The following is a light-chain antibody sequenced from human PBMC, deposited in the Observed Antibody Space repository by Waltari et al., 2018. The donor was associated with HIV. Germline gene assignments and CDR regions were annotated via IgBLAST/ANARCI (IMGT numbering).Light chain of an antibody. CDR2: LGS. J-gene: IGKJ2*01. Sequence: DIVMTQSPLSLPVTPGEPASISCRSSQSLLKRTGYNYLHWYLQKPGQSPQLVIYLGSNRASGVPDRFSGSGSGTDFTLKISRVEAEDVGVYYCMQALQTPWTFGQGTRLEI. CDR3: MQALQTPWT. CDR1: QSLLKRTGYNY. V-gene: IGKV2-28*01.